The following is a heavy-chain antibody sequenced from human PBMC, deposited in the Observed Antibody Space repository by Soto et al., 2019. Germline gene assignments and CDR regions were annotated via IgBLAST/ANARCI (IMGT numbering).Heavy chain of an antibody. CDR1: GGSISSSSYY. CDR3: CLGNMQAFDI. J-gene: IGHJ3*02. V-gene: IGHV4-39*01. CDR2: IYYSGST. Sequence: QLQLQESGPGLVKPSETLSLTCTVSGGSISSSSYYWGWIRQPPGKGLEWIGSIYYSGSTYYNPSLKSRVTLSVDTSKNQFSLKLSSVTAADPAVYYCCLGNMQAFDIWGQGTMVTVSS. D-gene: IGHD4-4*01.